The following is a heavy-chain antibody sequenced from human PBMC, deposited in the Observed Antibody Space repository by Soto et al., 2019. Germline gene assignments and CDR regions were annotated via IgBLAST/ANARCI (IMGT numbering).Heavy chain of an antibody. CDR2: IWFDGSNK. CDR1: GFSFSDYG. Sequence: QVQLVESGGGVVQPGTSLRLSCAASGFSFSDYGMHWVRQAPGKGLGWVAVIWFDGSNKYYAESVKGRFTISRDNSKNTGDLQMDRMRADDTAVYYCARRRSTVTTAWFYHAMDVWGQGTTVTVSS. J-gene: IGHJ6*02. V-gene: IGHV3-33*01. CDR3: ARRRSTVTTAWFYHAMDV. D-gene: IGHD4-17*01.